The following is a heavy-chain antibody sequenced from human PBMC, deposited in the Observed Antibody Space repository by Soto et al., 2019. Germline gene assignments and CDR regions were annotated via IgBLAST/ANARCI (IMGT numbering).Heavy chain of an antibody. Sequence: QVQLVQSGAEVKKPGASVKVSCKASGYTFTSYGISWVRQAPGQGLEWMGWISAYNGNTNYAQKLQGRVTMTTDTSTSTAYMELRSLRSDDTAVYYCARAQQLWLRDVGNWFDPWGQGTLVTVSS. CDR3: ARAQQLWLRDVGNWFDP. V-gene: IGHV1-18*01. J-gene: IGHJ5*02. CDR2: ISAYNGNT. D-gene: IGHD5-18*01. CDR1: GYTFTSYG.